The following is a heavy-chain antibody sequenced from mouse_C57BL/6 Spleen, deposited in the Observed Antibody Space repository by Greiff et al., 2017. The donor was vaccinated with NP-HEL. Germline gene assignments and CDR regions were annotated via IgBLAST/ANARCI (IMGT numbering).Heavy chain of an antibody. CDR2: ISGGGGNT. J-gene: IGHJ1*03. CDR3: ARHDHYGSPYWYFDV. D-gene: IGHD1-1*01. CDR1: GFTFSSYT. V-gene: IGHV5-9*01. Sequence: EVQLVESGGGLVKPGGSLKLSCAASGFTFSSYTMSWVRQTPEKRLEWVATISGGGGNTYYPDSVKGRFTISRDNAKNTLYLQMSSLRSEDTALYYCARHDHYGSPYWYFDVWGTGTTVTVSS.